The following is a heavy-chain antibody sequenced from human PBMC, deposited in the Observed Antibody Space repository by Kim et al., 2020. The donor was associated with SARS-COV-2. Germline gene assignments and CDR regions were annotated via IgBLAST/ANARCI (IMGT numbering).Heavy chain of an antibody. J-gene: IGHJ4*02. Sequence: GGSLRLSCAASGFTFSSYSMNWVRQAPGKGLEWVSSISSSSSYIYYADSVKGRFTISRDNAKNSLYLQMNSLRAEDTAVYYCARDGYSGYDYASAQNFDYWGQGTLVTVSS. V-gene: IGHV3-21*01. D-gene: IGHD5-12*01. CDR2: ISSSSSYI. CDR3: ARDGYSGYDYASAQNFDY. CDR1: GFTFSSYS.